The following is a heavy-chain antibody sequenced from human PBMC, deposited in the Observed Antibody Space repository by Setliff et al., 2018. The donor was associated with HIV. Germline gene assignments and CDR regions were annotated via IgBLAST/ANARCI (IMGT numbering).Heavy chain of an antibody. CDR2: IHSSGST. CDR3: ARGPLDSSGYRSDAFDI. V-gene: IGHV4-4*09. CDR1: GGSVNDFY. J-gene: IGHJ3*02. Sequence: SETLSLTCTVSGGSVNDFYCNWIRQPPGKGPEWIGYIHSSGSTIYNPSLKSRVTISLDTSKMQFSLRLTSVTAADTAVYYCARGPLDSSGYRSDAFDIWGQGTMVTVSS. D-gene: IGHD3-22*01.